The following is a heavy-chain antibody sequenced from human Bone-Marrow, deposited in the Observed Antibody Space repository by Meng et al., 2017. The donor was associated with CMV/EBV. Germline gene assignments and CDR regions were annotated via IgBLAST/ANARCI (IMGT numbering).Heavy chain of an antibody. CDR3: ARGGLWYDFWSGYFSRSSMDV. Sequence: GESLKISCAASGFTFSSYWMHWVRQAPGKGLVWVSRINSDGSSTSYADSVKGRFTISRDNAKNSLYLQMNSLRAEDTAVYYCARGGLWYDFWSGYFSRSSMDVWGQGTTVTVSS. CDR1: GFTFSSYW. V-gene: IGHV3-74*01. CDR2: INSDGSST. D-gene: IGHD3-3*01. J-gene: IGHJ6*02.